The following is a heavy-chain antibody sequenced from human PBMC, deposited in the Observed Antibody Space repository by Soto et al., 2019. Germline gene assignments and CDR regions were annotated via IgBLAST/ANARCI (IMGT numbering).Heavy chain of an antibody. V-gene: IGHV1-8*01. CDR1: GYTFTSYD. CDR3: ARLRFLEWFTHNYYYYYGMDV. Sequence: ASVKVSCKASGYTFTSYDINWVRQATGQGLEWMGWMNPNSGNTGYAQKFQGRVTMTRNTSISTAYMELSRLRSEDTAVYYCARLRFLEWFTHNYYYYYGMDVWGQGTTVPVSS. CDR2: MNPNSGNT. J-gene: IGHJ6*02. D-gene: IGHD3-3*01.